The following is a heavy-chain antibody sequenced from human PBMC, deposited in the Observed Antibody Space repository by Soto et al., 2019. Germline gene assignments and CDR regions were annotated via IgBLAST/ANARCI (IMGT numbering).Heavy chain of an antibody. CDR2: ISYDGSNR. CDR3: ARVTQAVAADY. CDR1: GLTLSNYA. D-gene: IGHD6-19*01. Sequence: QVQLVESGGGVVQPGRSLRLSCAASGLTLSNYAMHWVRQAPGKGLEWVAVISYDGSNRYYADSVKGRFTISRENSKNTLYLQMNSLRAEDTAVYYCARVTQAVAADYWGQGTLVTVSS. J-gene: IGHJ4*02. V-gene: IGHV3-30-3*01.